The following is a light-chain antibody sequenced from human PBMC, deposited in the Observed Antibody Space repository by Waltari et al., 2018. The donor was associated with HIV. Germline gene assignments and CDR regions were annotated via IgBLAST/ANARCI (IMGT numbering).Light chain of an antibody. J-gene: IGLJ1*01. CDR3: SSYTSRDTFV. CDR1: RGDVGTYNN. V-gene: IGLV2-14*01. Sequence: QSALTQPAAVSGSPGQSITISCTGARGDVGTYNNVSWYHQLPGKAPKLIIYEVSNRPSGLSNRFSGSKSVKTASLTISGLQAEDEGYYYCSSYTSRDTFVFGTGTEVTVL. CDR2: EVS.